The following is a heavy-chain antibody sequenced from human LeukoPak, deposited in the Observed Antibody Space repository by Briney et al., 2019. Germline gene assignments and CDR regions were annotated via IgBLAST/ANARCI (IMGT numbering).Heavy chain of an antibody. D-gene: IGHD3-9*01. V-gene: IGHV4-39*07. CDR2: IYYSGGT. Sequence: SETLSLTCTVSGGSVSSSRYYWGWIRQPPGEGLEWIGTIYYSGGTYYNPSLKSRVTISVDTSKNQFSLKLSSVTAADTAVYYCARVYYDILTGYSYDPWGQGTLVTVSS. CDR1: GGSVSSSRYY. CDR3: ARVYYDILTGYSYDP. J-gene: IGHJ5*02.